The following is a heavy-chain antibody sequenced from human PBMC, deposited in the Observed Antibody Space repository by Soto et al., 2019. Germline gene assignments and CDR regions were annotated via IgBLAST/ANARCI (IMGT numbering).Heavy chain of an antibody. V-gene: IGHV4-59*08. D-gene: IGHD3-10*01. CDR1: GDFINNFY. CDR2: ISYTGAT. J-gene: IGHJ4*02. Sequence: SETLSLTCTVSGDFINNFYWSWIRQSPEKGLEWIGYISYTGATDYNPSLLSRVTISLDKSKNQFSLRLNSVTAADTAVYYCARARLGEFATYDYWGQGILVTVS. CDR3: ARARLGEFATYDY.